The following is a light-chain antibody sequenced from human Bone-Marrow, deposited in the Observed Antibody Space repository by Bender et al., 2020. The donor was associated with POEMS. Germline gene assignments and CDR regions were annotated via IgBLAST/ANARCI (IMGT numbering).Light chain of an antibody. Sequence: SYEVTQPPSVSVSPGQTAIITCSGDDLGDKFACWYQQKPGQSPVVVIYQDTKRPSGIPERFSGSTSGNTASLTISGTQTMDEADYYCQSWGSNTAVFGGGTKLTVL. CDR3: QSWGSNTAV. CDR1: DLGDKF. J-gene: IGLJ2*01. V-gene: IGLV3-1*01. CDR2: QDT.